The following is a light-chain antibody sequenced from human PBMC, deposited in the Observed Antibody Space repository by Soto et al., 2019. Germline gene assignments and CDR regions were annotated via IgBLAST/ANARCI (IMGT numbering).Light chain of an antibody. CDR3: QQYNSYSEA. Sequence: DIQMTQSPSTLSGSVGDRVTLTCRASQTISSWLAWYQQKPGKAPKLLIYKASTLKSGVPSRFSGSGSGTEFTLTISSLQPDDFATYYCQQYNSYSEAFGQGTKLDLK. V-gene: IGKV1-5*03. CDR2: KAS. J-gene: IGKJ1*01. CDR1: QTISSW.